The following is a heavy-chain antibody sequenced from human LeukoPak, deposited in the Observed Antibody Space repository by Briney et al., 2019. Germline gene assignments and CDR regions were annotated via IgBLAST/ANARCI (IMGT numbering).Heavy chain of an antibody. J-gene: IGHJ5*02. V-gene: IGHV3-74*01. CDR1: GCPFSTYW. D-gene: IGHD5-18*01. CDR2: ITSDGITT. Sequence: AGSLRLSCAASGCPFSTYWMHWVRQAPGKGLFWVSRITSDGITTPYAASVKGRFTISRNNAKNTLYLQMNSLRAEDTAVYYCARDYSYGSNWFDPWGQGTLVTVSS. CDR3: ARDYSYGSNWFDP.